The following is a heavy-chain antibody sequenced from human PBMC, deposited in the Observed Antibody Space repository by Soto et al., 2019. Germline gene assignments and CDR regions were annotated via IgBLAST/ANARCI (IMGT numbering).Heavy chain of an antibody. D-gene: IGHD4-4*01. CDR1: GFSLSTSGVG. J-gene: IGHJ2*01. CDR2: IYWDDDK. CDR3: VHQEGNNNNYDFGL. V-gene: IGHV2-5*02. Sequence: QITVKESGPKLVKPSQTLTLTCAFSGFSLSTSGVGVGWVRQPPGKAPEWLALIYWDDDKRYRPSLKSRLSIAEDTSKDHVVFTMTNMDPVDTATYSCVHQEGNNNNYDFGLRGRGTLVTVSS.